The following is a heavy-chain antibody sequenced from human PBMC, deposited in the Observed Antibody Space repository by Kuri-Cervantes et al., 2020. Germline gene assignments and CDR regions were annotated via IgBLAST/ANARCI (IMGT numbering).Heavy chain of an antibody. CDR1: GYTFTDYY. D-gene: IGHD3-10*01. V-gene: IGHV1-2*02. CDR3: ARVLWFGELGYFDY. J-gene: IGHJ4*02. Sequence: ASVKVSCKASGYTFTDYYIHWVRQAPGQGLEWMGWINPNSGGTSRAQKFQGRVTMTRDTSISTAYMELSSLRSDDTAVYYCARVLWFGELGYFDYWGQGTLVTVSS. CDR2: INPNSGGT.